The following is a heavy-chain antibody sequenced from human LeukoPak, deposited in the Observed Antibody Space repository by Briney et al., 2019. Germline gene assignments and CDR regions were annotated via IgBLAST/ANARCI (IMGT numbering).Heavy chain of an antibody. CDR3: AKDGGIAARLTDY. CDR1: GFTFSSSA. V-gene: IGHV3-23*01. CDR2: ISGSGGST. J-gene: IGHJ4*02. Sequence: PGGSLRLSCAASGFTFSSSAMSWVRQAPGKGLEWVSAISGSGGSTYYADSVKGRFTISRDNSKNTLYPQMNSLRAEDTALYYCAKDGGIAARLTDYWGQGTLVTVSS. D-gene: IGHD6-6*01.